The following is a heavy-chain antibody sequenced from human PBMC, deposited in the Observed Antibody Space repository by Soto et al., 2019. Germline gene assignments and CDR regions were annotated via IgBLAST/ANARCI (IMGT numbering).Heavy chain of an antibody. J-gene: IGHJ2*01. D-gene: IGHD6-19*01. CDR2: MNPNSGNT. CDR3: ARGRGYKQWLVHLRYFDL. CDR1: GYTFTSYD. V-gene: IGHV1-8*01. Sequence: QVQLVQSGAEVKKPGASVKVSCKASGYTFTSYDINWVRQATGQGLEWMGWMNPNSGNTGYAQKFPGRVTMTRNTSISTAYMELSSLRSEDTAVYYCARGRGYKQWLVHLRYFDLWGRGTLVTVSS.